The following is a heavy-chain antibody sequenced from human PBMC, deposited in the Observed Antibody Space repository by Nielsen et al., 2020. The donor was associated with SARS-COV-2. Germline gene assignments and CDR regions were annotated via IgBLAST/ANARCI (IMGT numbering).Heavy chain of an antibody. CDR2: IYYSGST. CDR3: ARGGENRYYYGSGSYYYYYYYGMDV. CDR1: GGSISSSSYY. V-gene: IGHV4-39*01. Sequence: ESLKISCTVSGGSISSSSYYWGWIRQPPGKGLEWIGSIYYSGSTYHNPSLKSRVTISVDTSKNQFSLKLSSVTAADTAVYYCARGGENRYYYGSGSYYYYYYYGMDVWGQGTTVTVSS. D-gene: IGHD3-10*01. J-gene: IGHJ6*02.